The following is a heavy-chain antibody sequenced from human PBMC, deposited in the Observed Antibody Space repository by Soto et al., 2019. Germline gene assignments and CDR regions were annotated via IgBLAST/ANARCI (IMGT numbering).Heavy chain of an antibody. D-gene: IGHD2-8*01. CDR1: GDSIKNYF. CDR2: FYHSGTT. V-gene: IGHV4-59*01. CDR3: ARDPGYCTNGVCHIFDF. J-gene: IGHJ4*02. Sequence: SETLSLTCTVSGDSIKNYFWSWVRQPPGQGLEWIGHFYHSGTTNYSPALKSRVTISIDQSKNQFSLRLNSVTAADTAVYFCARDPGYCTNGVCHIFDFWGQGIPVTVSS.